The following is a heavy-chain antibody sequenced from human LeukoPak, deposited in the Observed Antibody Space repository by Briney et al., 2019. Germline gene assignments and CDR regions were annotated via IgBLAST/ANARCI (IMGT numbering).Heavy chain of an antibody. J-gene: IGHJ4*02. CDR1: GGSISSSSYY. Sequence: SETLSLTCTVSGGSISSSSYYWGWIRQPPGTGLEWIGSIYYSGSTYYNPSLKSRVTISVDTSKNQFPLKLSSVTAADTAVYYCARGFPGIADYWGQGTLVTVSS. CDR3: ARGFPGIADY. CDR2: IYYSGST. V-gene: IGHV4-39*06. D-gene: IGHD6-13*01.